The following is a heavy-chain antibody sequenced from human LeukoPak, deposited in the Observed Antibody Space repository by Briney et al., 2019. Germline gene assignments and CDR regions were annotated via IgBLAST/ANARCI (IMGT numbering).Heavy chain of an antibody. Sequence: PGGSLRLSCAASGFTFSSYAMSWVRQAPGKGLEWVSAISGSGGSTYYADFVKGRFTISRDNSKNTLYLQMNSLRAEDTAVYYCAKDPSGNNYYFDYWGQGTLVTVSS. J-gene: IGHJ4*02. CDR1: GFTFSSYA. CDR3: AKDPSGNNYYFDY. D-gene: IGHD1-14*01. CDR2: ISGSGGST. V-gene: IGHV3-23*01.